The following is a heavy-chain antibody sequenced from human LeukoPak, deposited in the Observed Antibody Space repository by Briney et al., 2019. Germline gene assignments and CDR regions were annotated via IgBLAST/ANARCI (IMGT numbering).Heavy chain of an antibody. J-gene: IGHJ2*01. V-gene: IGHV3-49*03. CDR2: IRSNSYGGSA. D-gene: IGHD6-13*01. CDR1: GFTFGDYA. CDR3: ARGGTSWYEWYFDL. Sequence: GGSLRLSCTASGFTFGDYAISWFRQAPGKGLEWVGVIRSNSYGGSAKYVASVKGRFTISKDDPKSIAYLQMDSLRTEDTAVYYCARGGTSWYEWYFDLWGRGTLVTVSS.